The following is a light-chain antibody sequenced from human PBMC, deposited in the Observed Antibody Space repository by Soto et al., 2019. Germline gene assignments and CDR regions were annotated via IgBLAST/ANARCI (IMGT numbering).Light chain of an antibody. CDR3: CSYEGSPNV. CDR2: DVS. Sequence: QSALTQPRSVSGSPGQSVTISCTGTSSDVGGYNYVSWYQQHPGKAPKLMIYDVSKRPSGVPDRFSGSKSGNTASLTISGLQAEDEADYYCCSYEGSPNVFGTGTKVTVL. CDR1: SSDVGGYNY. J-gene: IGLJ1*01. V-gene: IGLV2-11*01.